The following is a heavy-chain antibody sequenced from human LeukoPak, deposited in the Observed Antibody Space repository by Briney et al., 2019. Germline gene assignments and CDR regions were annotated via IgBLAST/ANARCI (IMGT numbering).Heavy chain of an antibody. V-gene: IGHV1-46*01. CDR2: INPSSGGT. J-gene: IGHJ4*02. CDR3: ARVFYYDSGGFYLDC. D-gene: IGHD3-22*01. CDR1: GYTFTSYY. Sequence: ASVKVSCKASGYTFTSYYMHWVRQAPGQGLEWMEIINPSSGGTTYAQKSQGRVTTTRDTSTSTLYMELSSLRSEDTAVYYCARVFYYDSGGFYLDCWGQGTLVTVSS.